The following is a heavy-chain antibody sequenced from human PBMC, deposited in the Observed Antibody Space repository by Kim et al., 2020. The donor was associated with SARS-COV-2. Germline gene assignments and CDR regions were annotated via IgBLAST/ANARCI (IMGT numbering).Heavy chain of an antibody. V-gene: IGHV4-59*01. CDR1: GGSISSYY. D-gene: IGHD3-16*01. J-gene: IGHJ4*02. CDR2: IYYSGST. CDR3: ASEPFGHPPYY. Sequence: SETLSLTCTASGGSISSYYWSWIRQPPGKGLEWIGYIYYSGSTNYNPYLKSRVTISVDTSKNQFSLKLSSVTAADTAVYYCASEPFGHPPYYWGQGTLVTVSS.